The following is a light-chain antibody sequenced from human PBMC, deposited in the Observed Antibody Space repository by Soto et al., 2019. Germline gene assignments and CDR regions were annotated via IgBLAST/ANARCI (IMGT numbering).Light chain of an antibody. Sequence: DIQMTQSPSSVSASVGDRVTITCRASQGVSSWLAWYQQKPGTAPKLLIYAASSLQSGVPSRFXXXXXXXXXXXXXXXXQPXDFATYYCQQANSFPFTFGPGTKVAIK. V-gene: IGKV1-12*02. CDR3: QQANSFPFT. CDR1: QGVSSW. J-gene: IGKJ3*01. CDR2: AAS.